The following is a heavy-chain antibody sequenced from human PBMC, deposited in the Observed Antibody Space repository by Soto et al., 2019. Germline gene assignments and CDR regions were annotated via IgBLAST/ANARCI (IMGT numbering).Heavy chain of an antibody. CDR1: GFFFSSYT. J-gene: IGHJ4*02. Sequence: EVQLLESGGGLVQPGGSLRLSCVGSGFFFSSYTMTWVRQAPGKGLEWVSSFSATSENTYYADSVRGRFTISRDNSKITIFLQMNSLTAEDTAMYYCAKARDQQWVRLPFDYWGQGILVIVSS. CDR3: AKARDQQWVRLPFDY. V-gene: IGHV3-23*01. CDR2: FSATSENT. D-gene: IGHD6-19*01.